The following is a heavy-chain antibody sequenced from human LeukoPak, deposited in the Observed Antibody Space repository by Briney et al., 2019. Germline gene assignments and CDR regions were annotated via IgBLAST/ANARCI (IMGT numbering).Heavy chain of an antibody. CDR2: IYWDDDK. J-gene: IGHJ5*02. Sequence: SGPTLVNPTQTLTLTCTFSGFSLSTSGVGVGWIRQPPGKALEWLALIYWDDDKRYSPSLKSRLTITKDTSKNQVVLTMTNMDPVDTATYYCAHSPQQRASYYDFWSGYDDNNWFDPWGQGTLVIVSS. CDR3: AHSPQQRASYYDFWSGYDDNNWFDP. D-gene: IGHD3-3*01. CDR1: GFSLSTSGVG. V-gene: IGHV2-5*02.